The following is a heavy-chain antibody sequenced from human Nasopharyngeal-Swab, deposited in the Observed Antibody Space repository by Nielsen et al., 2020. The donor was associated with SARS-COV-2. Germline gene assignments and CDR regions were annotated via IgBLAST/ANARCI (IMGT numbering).Heavy chain of an antibody. J-gene: IGHJ4*02. Sequence: GESLKISCAASGFIFSSYSMNWVRQAPGKGLDWVSSISSTSVYIYYADSVKGRFTISRDNAKNSLYLQMNSLRAEDTAVYFCARGATGTTHPFDYWGQGTLVTVSS. CDR1: GFIFSSYS. CDR3: ARGATGTTHPFDY. D-gene: IGHD1-1*01. CDR2: ISSTSVYI. V-gene: IGHV3-21*01.